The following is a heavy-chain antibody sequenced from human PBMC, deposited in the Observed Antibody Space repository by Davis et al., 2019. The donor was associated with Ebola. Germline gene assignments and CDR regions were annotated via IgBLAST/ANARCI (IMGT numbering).Heavy chain of an antibody. J-gene: IGHJ6*02. CDR3: ATDLGYCTDGSCYHYNYGLDV. D-gene: IGHD2-15*01. Sequence: ATSVKVSCKVSGYSVTALAMHWVRQAPGKGLEWMGGFDPEDGDTIYAQKFQGRVTMTEDTSTDTAYMELSSLRSEDTAVYYCATDLGYCTDGSCYHYNYGLDVWGQGTTVTVSS. CDR1: GYSVTALA. V-gene: IGHV1-24*01. CDR2: FDPEDGDT.